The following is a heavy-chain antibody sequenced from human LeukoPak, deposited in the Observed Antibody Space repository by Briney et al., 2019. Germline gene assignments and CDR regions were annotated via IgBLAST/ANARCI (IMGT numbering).Heavy chain of an antibody. CDR1: AGSISSYY. Sequence: SETLSLTYTVPAGSISSYYWSWIRQPPGKGLEWIGYIYYSGSTNYNPSLKSRVTISVDTSKNQFSLKLSSVTAADTAVYYCARDAASGWYGGVYFDYWGQGTLVTVST. D-gene: IGHD6-19*01. V-gene: IGHV4-59*01. CDR3: ARDAASGWYGGVYFDY. J-gene: IGHJ4*02. CDR2: IYYSGST.